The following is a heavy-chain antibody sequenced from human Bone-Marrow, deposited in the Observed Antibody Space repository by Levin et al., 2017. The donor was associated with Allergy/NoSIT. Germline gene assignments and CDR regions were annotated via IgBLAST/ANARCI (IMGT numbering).Heavy chain of an antibody. CDR3: ARHLVHEDYIWGSYRGDHDYFDY. CDR2: IYYSGDT. D-gene: IGHD3-16*02. V-gene: IGHV4-39*01. J-gene: IGHJ4*02. CDR1: NGSISSSIYY. Sequence: PSETLSLTCTVSNGSISSSIYYWGWIRQPPGKGLEYVGSIYYSGDTFYNPSLRSRVTISVDTSKNQFSLKLSSVTAAETAVDYCARHLVHEDYIWGSYRGDHDYFDYWGQGAPVTVSS.